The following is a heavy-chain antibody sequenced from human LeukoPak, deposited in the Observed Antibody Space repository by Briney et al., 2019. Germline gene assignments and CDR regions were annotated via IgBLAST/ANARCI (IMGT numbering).Heavy chain of an antibody. J-gene: IGHJ3*02. CDR2: IYYSGST. V-gene: IGHV4-39*07. Sequence: SETLSLTCTVSGGSISSSSYYWGWIRQPPGKGLEWIGSIYYSGSTYYNPSLKSRVTISVDTSKNQFSLKLSSVTAADTAVYYCARAPSGGYRSVDAFDIWGQGTMVTVSS. CDR1: GGSISSSSYY. CDR3: ARAPSGGYRSVDAFDI. D-gene: IGHD5-12*01.